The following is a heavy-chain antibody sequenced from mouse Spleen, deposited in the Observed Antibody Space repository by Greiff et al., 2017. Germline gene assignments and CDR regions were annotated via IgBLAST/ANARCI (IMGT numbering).Heavy chain of an antibody. CDR3: ARGGYYGYYYAMDY. CDR1: GGTFSDYG. Sequence: EVQGVESGGGLVKPGGSLKLSCAASGGTFSDYGMHWVRQAPEKGLEWIAYISSGSSNIYYVDTVKGRFTISRDNAKNTLFLQMTSLRSEDTAMYYCARGGYYGYYYAMDYWGQGTSVTVSS. D-gene: IGHD1-1*01. J-gene: IGHJ4*01. V-gene: IGHV5-17*01. CDR2: ISSGSSNI.